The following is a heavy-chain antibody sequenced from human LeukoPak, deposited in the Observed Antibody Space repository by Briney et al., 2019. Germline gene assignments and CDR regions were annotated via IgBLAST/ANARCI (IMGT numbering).Heavy chain of an antibody. V-gene: IGHV3-23*01. CDR3: AKRGVVIRVILVGFHKEAYYFDS. CDR2: ISGSGGGT. J-gene: IGHJ4*02. CDR1: GITLSNYG. Sequence: GGSLRLSCAVSGITLSNYGMSWVRQAPGKGLERVAGISGSGGGTNYADSVKGRFTISRDNPKNTLYLQMNSLRAEDTAVYFCAKRGVVIRVILVGFHKEAYYFDSWGQGALVTVSS. D-gene: IGHD3-22*01.